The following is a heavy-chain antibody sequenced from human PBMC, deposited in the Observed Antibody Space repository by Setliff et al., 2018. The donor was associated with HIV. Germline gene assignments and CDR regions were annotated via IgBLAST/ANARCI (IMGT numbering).Heavy chain of an antibody. J-gene: IGHJ6*03. Sequence: PETLSLTCPVSGLSIGNFYWSWVRQSPGRGLEWIGFIFFTGTTNYHPSLKSRVTISVDTSKNQFILNLTSVTAADTAVYYCARRGTIWHGVDYHYMDVWGKGTTVTVSS. V-gene: IGHV4-59*08. CDR1: GLSIGNFY. CDR3: ARRGTIWHGVDYHYMDV. D-gene: IGHD2-15*01. CDR2: IFFTGTT.